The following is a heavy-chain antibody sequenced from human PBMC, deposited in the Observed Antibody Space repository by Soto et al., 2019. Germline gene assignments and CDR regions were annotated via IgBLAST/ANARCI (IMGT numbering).Heavy chain of an antibody. J-gene: IGHJ6*03. CDR1: GYAFTSYG. Sequence: ASVKVSCKASGYAFTSYGISWVRQAPGQGLEWMGWISAYNGNTNYAQKLQGRVTMTTDTSTSTAYMELRSLRSDDTAVYYCARAREPDYDFWSGYYSGYYYYYMAVWGKGTTVTVSS. D-gene: IGHD3-3*01. CDR2: ISAYNGNT. CDR3: ARAREPDYDFWSGYYSGYYYYYMAV. V-gene: IGHV1-18*01.